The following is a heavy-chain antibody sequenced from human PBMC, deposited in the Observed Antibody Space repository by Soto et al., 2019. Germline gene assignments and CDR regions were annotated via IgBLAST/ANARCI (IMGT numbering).Heavy chain of an antibody. V-gene: IGHV3-23*01. D-gene: IGHD1-7*01. CDR2: ISGSGGST. CDR1: GFTFSSYA. J-gene: IGHJ6*02. CDR3: AKDPSNWNYGPYYYGMDV. Sequence: QPGGSLRLSCAASGFTFSSYAMSWVRQAPGKGLEWVSAISGSGGSTYYADSVKGRFTISRDNSKNTLYLQMNSLRAEDTAVYYCAKDPSNWNYGPYYYGMDVWGQGTTVTVSS.